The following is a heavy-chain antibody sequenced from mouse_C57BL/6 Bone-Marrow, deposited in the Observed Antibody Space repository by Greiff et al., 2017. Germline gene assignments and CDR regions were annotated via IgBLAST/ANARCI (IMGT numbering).Heavy chain of an antibody. Sequence: EVQLVESGAELVRPGASVKLSCTASGFNINDDYMHWVKQRPEQGLEWIGWIDPENGDTEYASKFQGKATITADTSSNTAYLQLSSLTSEDTAVYYCTTSYSSFAYWGQGTLVTVSA. V-gene: IGHV14-4*01. D-gene: IGHD2-5*01. CDR1: GFNINDDY. J-gene: IGHJ3*01. CDR3: TTSYSSFAY. CDR2: IDPENGDT.